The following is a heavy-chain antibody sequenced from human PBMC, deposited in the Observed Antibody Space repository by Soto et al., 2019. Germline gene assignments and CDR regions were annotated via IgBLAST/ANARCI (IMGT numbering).Heavy chain of an antibody. J-gene: IGHJ6*02. D-gene: IGHD6-13*01. CDR2: INPNSGGT. V-gene: IGHV1-2*04. Sequence: ASVKVSCKASGYTFTGYYMHWVRQAPGQGLEWMGWINPNSGGTNYAQKFQGWVTMTRDTSISTAYMELSRLRSDDTAVYYCAMTSSSYYYYYGMDVWGQGTTVTVSS. CDR3: AMTSSSYYYYYGMDV. CDR1: GYTFTGYY.